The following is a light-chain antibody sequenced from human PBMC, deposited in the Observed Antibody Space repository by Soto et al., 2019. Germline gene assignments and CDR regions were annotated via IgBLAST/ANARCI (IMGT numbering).Light chain of an antibody. J-gene: IGKJ4*01. V-gene: IGKV1-9*01. CDR3: QQLYSHPLT. CDR1: QGITSY. Sequence: IQLTQSPSSLSASVGDRLTITCRASQGITSYLAWYQQRPGKAPGLLIYSASTLQSGVPSRFSGSGYGTDFSLTISNLQPEDFATYYCQQLYSHPLTFGGGTKVDIK. CDR2: SAS.